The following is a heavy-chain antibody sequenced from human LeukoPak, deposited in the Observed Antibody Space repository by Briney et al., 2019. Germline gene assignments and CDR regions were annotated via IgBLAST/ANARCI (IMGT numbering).Heavy chain of an antibody. CDR1: GYTFTSYG. J-gene: IGHJ5*02. D-gene: IGHD3-22*01. V-gene: IGHV1-18*01. Sequence: ASVKVSCKASGYTFTSYGISWVRQAPGQGLEWMGWISAYNGNTNYAQKLQGRVTMTTDTSTSTAYMELRSLRSDDTAVYCCARDMGPYDSVNWFDPWGQGTLVTVSS. CDR2: ISAYNGNT. CDR3: ARDMGPYDSVNWFDP.